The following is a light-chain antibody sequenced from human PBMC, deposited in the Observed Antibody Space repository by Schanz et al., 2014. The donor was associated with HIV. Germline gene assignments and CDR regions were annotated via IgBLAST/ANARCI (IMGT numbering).Light chain of an antibody. CDR1: NSDVGSYNY. J-gene: IGLJ2*01. CDR3: SSYAGSNTVV. Sequence: QSALTQPASVSGSPGQSITISCTGTNSDVGSYNYVSWYQQHPGKAPKLMIYEVSKRPSGVPDRFFGSKPGNTASLTVSGLQADDEADYYCSSYAGSNTVVFGGGTKLTVL. V-gene: IGLV2-8*01. CDR2: EVS.